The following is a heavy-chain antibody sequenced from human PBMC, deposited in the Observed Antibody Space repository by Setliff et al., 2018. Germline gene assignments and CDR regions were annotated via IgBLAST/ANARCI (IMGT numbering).Heavy chain of an antibody. Sequence: GGSLRLSCAASGFTLSHNWMNWVRQGPGKGLVWVSYINNDGSVTKYGDSVKGRFTISRDNAKNTLYLQMNSLRAEDTAVYYCVRDGAGAFDYWGQRALVTVSS. CDR2: INNDGSVT. D-gene: IGHD1-26*01. J-gene: IGHJ4*02. V-gene: IGHV3-74*01. CDR3: VRDGAGAFDY. CDR1: GFTLSHNW.